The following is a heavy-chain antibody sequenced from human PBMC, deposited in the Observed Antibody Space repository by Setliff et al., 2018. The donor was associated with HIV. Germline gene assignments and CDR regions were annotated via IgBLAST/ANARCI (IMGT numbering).Heavy chain of an antibody. CDR3: ATAGGRSLFDP. J-gene: IGHJ5*02. CDR2: INPNSGGT. D-gene: IGHD3-16*01. CDR1: GYTFDAKY. V-gene: IGHV1-2*02. Sequence: GASVKVSCKTSGYTFDAKYIHWARQAPGQGLEWMGWINPNSGGTNYARKFQGRVTMTRDTSISTAYMELNSLRSDDTAVYYCATAGGRSLFDPWGPGTLVTVSS.